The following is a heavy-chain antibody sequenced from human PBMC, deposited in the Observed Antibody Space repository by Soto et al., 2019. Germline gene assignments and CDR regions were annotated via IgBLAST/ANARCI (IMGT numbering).Heavy chain of an antibody. J-gene: IGHJ5*02. V-gene: IGHV1-18*01. Sequence: ASVKVSCKASGYTFTSYGISWVRQAPGQGLEWMGWISAYNGNTNYAQKFQGRVTITADKSTSTAYMELSSLRSEDTAVYYCARDERRRTAMAPVGSAGPHNPGGSLYWFDPWGQGTLVTVSS. CDR1: GYTFTSYG. CDR3: ARDERRRTAMAPVGSAGPHNPGGSLYWFDP. CDR2: ISAYNGNT. D-gene: IGHD5-18*01.